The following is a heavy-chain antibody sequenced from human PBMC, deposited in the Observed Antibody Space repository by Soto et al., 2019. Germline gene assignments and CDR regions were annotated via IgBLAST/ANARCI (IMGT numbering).Heavy chain of an antibody. CDR2: IYYSGST. Sequence: SETLSLTCTVSGGSISSGDYYWSWIRQPPGKGLEWIGYIYYSGSTYYNPSLKSRVTISVDTSKNQFSLKLSSVTAADTAVYYCARDQRYFDWSPLNYYGMDVWGQGTTVTVSS. CDR3: ARDQRYFDWSPLNYYGMDV. J-gene: IGHJ6*02. CDR1: GGSISSGDYY. V-gene: IGHV4-30-4*01. D-gene: IGHD3-9*01.